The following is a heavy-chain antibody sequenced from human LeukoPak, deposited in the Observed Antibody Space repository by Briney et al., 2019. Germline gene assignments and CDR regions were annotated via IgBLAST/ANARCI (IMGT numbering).Heavy chain of an antibody. Sequence: PGRSLRLSCAASGFTFRSYDMHWVRQAPGKGLEWVAVISYDGMKQYYADSVKGRFTISRDSSKNPLYLNMTTLRGEATAVYNCAKIEGSGDYWGQGTLVTVSS. D-gene: IGHD3-22*01. J-gene: IGHJ4*02. CDR2: ISYDGMKQ. CDR1: GFTFRSYD. CDR3: AKIEGSGDY. V-gene: IGHV3-30*18.